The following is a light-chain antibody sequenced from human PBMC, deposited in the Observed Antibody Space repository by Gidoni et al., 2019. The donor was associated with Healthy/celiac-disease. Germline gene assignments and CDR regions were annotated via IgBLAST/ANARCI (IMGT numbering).Light chain of an antibody. Sequence: EIVMTQSPATLSVSPGERATLSCRASQSVSSNLAWYQQKPGQAPRLLIYGASTRATGIPARFSGSGSGTEFTLTISSLQSEDFAVYYCQQYNNWPRMCSFXQGTKLEIK. CDR3: QQYNNWPRMCS. J-gene: IGKJ2*04. V-gene: IGKV3-15*01. CDR1: QSVSSN. CDR2: GAS.